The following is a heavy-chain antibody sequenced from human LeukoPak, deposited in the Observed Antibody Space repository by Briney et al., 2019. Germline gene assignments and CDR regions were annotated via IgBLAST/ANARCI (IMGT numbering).Heavy chain of an antibody. CDR2: IYYSGRT. Sequence: SSETLSLTCTVSGGSVSSGSYYWSWIRQPPGKGLEWIGYIYYSGRTNYNPSLKSRVSISVDTSKNQFSLKLSSVTAADTAVYYCARDFRGSVDAFDIWGQGTMVAVSS. J-gene: IGHJ3*02. V-gene: IGHV4-61*01. CDR1: GGSVSSGSYY. CDR3: ARDFRGSVDAFDI.